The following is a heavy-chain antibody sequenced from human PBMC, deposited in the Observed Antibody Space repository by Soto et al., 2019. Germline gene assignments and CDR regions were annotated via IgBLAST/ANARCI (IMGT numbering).Heavy chain of an antibody. D-gene: IGHD1-7*01. CDR1: RLTLSNNA. Sequence: GGSLRLSCATSRLTLSNNAMSWLRQAPGGGLEWVSSMSGSSSTTYYADSVRGRFTISRDRSKNTLYLHMSSLRAEDTALYYCAKNRERELPRVINFWGQGTLVTVSS. CDR3: AKNRERELPRVINF. CDR2: MSGSSSTT. V-gene: IGHV3-23*01. J-gene: IGHJ4*02.